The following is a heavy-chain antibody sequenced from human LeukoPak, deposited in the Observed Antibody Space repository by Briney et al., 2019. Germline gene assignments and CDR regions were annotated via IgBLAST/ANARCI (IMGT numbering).Heavy chain of an antibody. D-gene: IGHD3-22*01. CDR1: GGSISSGGYS. CDR3: ARVGSSGYALYFDY. Sequence: SETLSLTCAVSGGSISSGGYSWSWIPQPPGKGLEWIGYIYHSGSTYYNPSLKSRVTISVDRSKNQFSLKLSSVTAADTAVYYCARVGSSGYALYFDYWGQGTLVTVSS. CDR2: IYHSGST. J-gene: IGHJ4*02. V-gene: IGHV4-30-2*01.